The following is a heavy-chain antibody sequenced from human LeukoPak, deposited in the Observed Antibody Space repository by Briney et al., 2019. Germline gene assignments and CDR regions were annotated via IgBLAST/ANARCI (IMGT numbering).Heavy chain of an antibody. V-gene: IGHV4-4*02. Sequence: PSETLSLTCAVSGGSISSSNWWSWIRQPPGKGLEWIGEINHSGSTNYNPSLKSRVTISVDTSKNQFSLKLSSVTAADTAVYYCARQAVGATGDWFDPWGQGTLVTVSS. CDR1: GGSISSSNW. D-gene: IGHD1-26*01. CDR3: ARQAVGATGDWFDP. CDR2: INHSGST. J-gene: IGHJ5*02.